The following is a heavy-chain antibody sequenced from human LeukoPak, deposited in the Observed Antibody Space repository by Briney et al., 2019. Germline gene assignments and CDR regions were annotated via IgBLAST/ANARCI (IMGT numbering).Heavy chain of an antibody. J-gene: IGHJ3*02. V-gene: IGHV1-69*06. CDR1: GGTFSSYA. D-gene: IGHD3-22*01. CDR2: IIPIFGTA. CDR3: ARTPTQWFSHSNDAFDI. Sequence: SVKVSCKASGGTFSSYAISWVRQAPGQGLEWMGGIIPIFGTANYAQKFQGRVTITADKSTSTAYMELRSLRSDDTAVYYCARTPTQWFSHSNDAFDIWGQGTMVTVSS.